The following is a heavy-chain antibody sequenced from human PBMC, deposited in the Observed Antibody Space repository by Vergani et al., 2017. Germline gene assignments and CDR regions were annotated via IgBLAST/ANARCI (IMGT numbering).Heavy chain of an antibody. CDR2: SRGYNGDT. Sequence: QVQLVQSGAEVKKPGASVKVSCKASGYTFPTYDISWVRQAPGQGLEWMGWSRGYNGDTNYAQKVQGRVSMTTNTSTSIAYMELRNLTPDDTAVYYCARLYSYNWNYFDYWGQGTLVTVSS. CDR1: GYTFPTYD. V-gene: IGHV1-18*01. J-gene: IGHJ4*02. D-gene: IGHD1-1*01. CDR3: ARLYSYNWNYFDY.